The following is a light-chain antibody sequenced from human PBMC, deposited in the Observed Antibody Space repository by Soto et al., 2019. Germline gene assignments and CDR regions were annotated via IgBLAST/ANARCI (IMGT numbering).Light chain of an antibody. CDR3: QQYGSSPGT. CDR1: QSVSSSY. Sequence: EIVLTHSPGTLSLSPVERATLSFRSSQSVSSSYLAWYQQKPGQAPRLLIYGASSRATGIPDRFSGSGSGTDFTLTISRLEPEDFAVYYCQQYGSSPGTFGQGTRLEIK. CDR2: GAS. V-gene: IGKV3-20*01. J-gene: IGKJ5*01.